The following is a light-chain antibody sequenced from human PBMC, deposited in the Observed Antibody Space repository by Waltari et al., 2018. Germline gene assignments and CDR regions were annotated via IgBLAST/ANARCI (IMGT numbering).Light chain of an antibody. CDR1: QSVNTN. J-gene: IGKJ4*01. Sequence: EIVMSQSPATLSVSPGERSTLSCRHRQSVNTNLSWFQQRPGQAPRLLLYGTSTRATGSPAKFSGSGSGTEFTLTISSLQSEDFVLYYCQQYGSWPLTFGGGTKVEI. CDR3: QQYGSWPLT. V-gene: IGKV3-15*01. CDR2: GTS.